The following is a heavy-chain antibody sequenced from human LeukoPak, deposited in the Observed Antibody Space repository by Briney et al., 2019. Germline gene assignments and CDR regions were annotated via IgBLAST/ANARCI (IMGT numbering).Heavy chain of an antibody. V-gene: IGHV3-33*08. D-gene: IGHD3-10*02. Sequence: PGRSLRLSCAASGFTFSSYGMHWVRQAPGKGLEWVAVIWYDGSNKYYADSVKGRFTISRDNSKNTLYLQMNSLRAEDTAVYYCAKGPPTFGEGYWGQGTLVTVSS. CDR3: AKGPPTFGEGY. CDR1: GFTFSSYG. CDR2: IWYDGSNK. J-gene: IGHJ4*02.